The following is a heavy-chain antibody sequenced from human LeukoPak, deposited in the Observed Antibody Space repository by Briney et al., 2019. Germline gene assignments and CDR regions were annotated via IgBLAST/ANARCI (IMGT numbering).Heavy chain of an antibody. Sequence: GGSLRLSCAASGFTFSNYAMSWVRQAPGKGLEWVSVISGSGYNAYYADSVKGRFTISRDNSKNMLYLHMNSLRAEDTAVYYCAKDRRYSGSPNWFDPWGQGTLVTVSS. CDR2: ISGSGYNA. J-gene: IGHJ5*02. CDR1: GFTFSNYA. CDR3: AKDRRYSGSPNWFDP. D-gene: IGHD1-26*01. V-gene: IGHV3-23*01.